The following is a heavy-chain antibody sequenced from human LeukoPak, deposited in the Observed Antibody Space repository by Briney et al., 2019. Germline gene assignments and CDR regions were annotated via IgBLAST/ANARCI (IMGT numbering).Heavy chain of an antibody. D-gene: IGHD5-12*01. CDR1: GLTFSSYW. Sequence: GGSLRLSCAASGLTFSSYWMSWVRQAPGKGLEWVANIKQDGSEKYYVDSVKGRFTISRDNAKNSLYLQMNSLRAEDTAVYYCARVGRGYYWGQGTLVTVSS. V-gene: IGHV3-7*01. CDR3: ARVGRGYY. CDR2: IKQDGSEK. J-gene: IGHJ4*02.